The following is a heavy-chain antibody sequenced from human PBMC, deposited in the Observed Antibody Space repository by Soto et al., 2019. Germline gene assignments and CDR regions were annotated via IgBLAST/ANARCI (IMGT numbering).Heavy chain of an antibody. J-gene: IGHJ4*02. CDR1: GDSVSSNSAA. D-gene: IGHD3-22*01. V-gene: IGHV6-1*01. Sequence: SQTLSLTCAISGDSVSSNSAAWNWIRQSPSRGLEWLGRTYYRSKWYNDYAVSVKSRITINPDTSKNQFSLQLNSVTPEDTAVYYCAHTPGYYDSSGYSTPYFDYWGQGTLGTSSS. CDR2: TYYRSKWYN. CDR3: AHTPGYYDSSGYSTPYFDY.